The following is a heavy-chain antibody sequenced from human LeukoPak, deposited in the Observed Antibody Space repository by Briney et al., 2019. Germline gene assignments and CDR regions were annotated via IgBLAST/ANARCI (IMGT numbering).Heavy chain of an antibody. CDR1: GGSFSGYY. CDR2: INHSGST. D-gene: IGHD1-1*01. V-gene: IGHV4-34*01. Sequence: SETLSLTCAVYGGSFSGYYWSWIRQPPGKGLEWIGEINHSGSTNYNPPLKSRVTISVDTSKNQFSLKLSSVTAADTAVYYCARGTISRHSAFDIWGQGTMVTVSS. J-gene: IGHJ3*02. CDR3: ARGTISRHSAFDI.